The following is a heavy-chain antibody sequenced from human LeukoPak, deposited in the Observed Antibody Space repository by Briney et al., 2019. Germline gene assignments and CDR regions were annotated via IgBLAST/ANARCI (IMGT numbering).Heavy chain of an antibody. J-gene: IGHJ3*02. CDR2: ISSDSSYI. V-gene: IGHV3-21*04. D-gene: IGHD2-2*01. CDR1: GFTFRTFG. Sequence: GGSLRLSCAASGFTFRTFGMNWVRQAPGKGLEWVSYISSDSSYICYADSVKGRYTIYRDNSKNTLFLQMNSLRAEDTAVYYCAKGYCSSSSCYSYAFDTWGQGTVVTVSS. CDR3: AKGYCSSSSCYSYAFDT.